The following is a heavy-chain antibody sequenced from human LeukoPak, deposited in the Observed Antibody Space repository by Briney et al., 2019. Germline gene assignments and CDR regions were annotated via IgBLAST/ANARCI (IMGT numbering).Heavy chain of an antibody. D-gene: IGHD1-14*01. CDR1: AFTFCSYW. J-gene: IGHJ3*02. Sequence: GGSLRLSCEASAFTFCSYWMTWVRQAPGKGLECLANINEDGSTKCDVDSGKGRLMITRDNAKNSLYLQMNSLRDEDTAVYYCAGDVTGFDIWGQGTLVTVSS. CDR3: AGDVTGFDI. CDR2: INEDGSTK. V-gene: IGHV3-7*04.